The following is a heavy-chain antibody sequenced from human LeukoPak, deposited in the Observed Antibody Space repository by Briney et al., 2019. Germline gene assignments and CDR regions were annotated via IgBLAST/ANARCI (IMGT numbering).Heavy chain of an antibody. V-gene: IGHV3-23*01. J-gene: IGHJ4*02. D-gene: IGHD6-19*01. Sequence: GGSLRLSCAASGFTFSSYAMSWVRQAPGKGLAWVSAINSGGGGTHYADSVRGRFTISRDNSKNTVYLQMNSLRAEDTAVYYCTKPLRGWYDFDYWGQGTLVTVSS. CDR2: INSGGGGT. CDR1: GFTFSSYA. CDR3: TKPLRGWYDFDY.